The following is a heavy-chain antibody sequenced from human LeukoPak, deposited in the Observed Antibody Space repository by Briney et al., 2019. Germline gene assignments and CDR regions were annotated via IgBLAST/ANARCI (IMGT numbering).Heavy chain of an antibody. D-gene: IGHD5-18*01. V-gene: IGHV4-59*01. CDR3: AREGAGSYGFRYIDV. CDR2: IYSGGST. Sequence: SETLSLTCTVSNCSMISYYWSWLRQPPGKGLEWMGYIYSGGSTNYNPSLKSRVTILVDTSKNQFSLKLSSVPAADTDVYYCAREGAGSYGFRYIDVWGKGTTVTVSS. CDR1: NCSMISYY. J-gene: IGHJ6*03.